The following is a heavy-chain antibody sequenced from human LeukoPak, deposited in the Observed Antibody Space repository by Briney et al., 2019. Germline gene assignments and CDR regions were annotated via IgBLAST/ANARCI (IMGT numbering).Heavy chain of an antibody. J-gene: IGHJ4*02. V-gene: IGHV3-48*01. CDR1: GFSLSGYS. CDR3: ARDRQGSLDY. CDR2: ISSGSRTI. Sequence: GGSLRLSCVASGFSLSGYSMNWVRQAPGKGLDWVSYISSGSRTIFYGDSVKGRFTISRDNSKNTLYLQMNSLRAEDTAVYYCARDRQGSLDYWGQGTLVTVSS.